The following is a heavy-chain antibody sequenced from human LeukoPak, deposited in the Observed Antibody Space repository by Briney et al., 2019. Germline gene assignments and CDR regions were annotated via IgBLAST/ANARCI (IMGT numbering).Heavy chain of an antibody. J-gene: IGHJ3*02. CDR1: GYTFTGYY. Sequence: ASVKVSCKASGYTFTGYYMHWVRQAPGQGLEWMGWINPNSGGTNYARKFQGRVTMTRDTSISTAYMELSRLRSDDTAVYYCARENGDYVDAFDIWGQGTMVTVSS. CDR2: INPNSGGT. V-gene: IGHV1-2*02. D-gene: IGHD4-17*01. CDR3: ARENGDYVDAFDI.